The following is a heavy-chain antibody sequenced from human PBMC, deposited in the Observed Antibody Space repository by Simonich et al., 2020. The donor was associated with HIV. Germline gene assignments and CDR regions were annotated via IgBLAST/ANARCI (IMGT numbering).Heavy chain of an antibody. CDR2: INPRGGSK. V-gene: IGHV1-46*01. Sequence: QVQLVQSGAEVKKPGASVKVSCKASGYTFTSYYMHWVRQAPGQGLEWEGMINPRGGSKNYAQKFQDRVTMTTDTSTSTAYMELRSRRSDDTAMYYWARAGSITMVRGAEGYYGLDVWGQGTTVTVSS. CDR3: ARAGSITMVRGAEGYYGLDV. D-gene: IGHD3-10*01. CDR1: GYTFTSYY. J-gene: IGHJ6*02.